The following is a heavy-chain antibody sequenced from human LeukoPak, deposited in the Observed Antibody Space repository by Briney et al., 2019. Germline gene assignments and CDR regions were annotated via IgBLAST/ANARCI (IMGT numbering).Heavy chain of an antibody. Sequence: PGGSLRLSCAASGFTVSSNYMSWVRQAPGKGLEWVSVIYGGGSTYYADSVKGRFTISRHNSKNTLYLQMNSLRAEDTAVYYCARASLDDYLDYWGQGTLVTVSS. V-gene: IGHV3-53*04. CDR3: ARASLDDYLDY. J-gene: IGHJ4*02. CDR1: GFTVSSNY. CDR2: IYGGGST.